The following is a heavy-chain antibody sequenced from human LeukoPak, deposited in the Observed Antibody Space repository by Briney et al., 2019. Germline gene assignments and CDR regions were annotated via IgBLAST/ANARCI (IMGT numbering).Heavy chain of an antibody. J-gene: IGHJ6*03. D-gene: IGHD4-11*01. Sequence: PGGSLRLSCAASGFTFSSYSMSWVRQAPGKGLEWVSAIGGSGGSTYYADSVKGRFTISRDNSKNTLYLQMNSLRAEDTAVYYCAKAGTTVTTWANRNYYYYYMDVWGKGTTVTVSS. CDR3: AKAGTTVTTWANRNYYYYYMDV. CDR2: IGGSGGST. CDR1: GFTFSSYS. V-gene: IGHV3-23*01.